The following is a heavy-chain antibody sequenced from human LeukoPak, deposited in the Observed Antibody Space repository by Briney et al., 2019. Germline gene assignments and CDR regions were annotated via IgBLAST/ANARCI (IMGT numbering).Heavy chain of an antibody. CDR3: ARGSQPLPAPDNWFDP. CDR1: VGSISSYY. J-gene: IGHJ5*02. Sequence: PSETLSLTCTVSVGSISSYYWSWIRQPAGKGLEWIGRIYTSGSTNYNPSLKSRVTMSVDTFKNQFSLKLSSVTAADTAVYYCARGSQPLPAPDNWFDPWGQGTLVTVSS. V-gene: IGHV4-4*07. D-gene: IGHD2-2*01. CDR2: IYTSGST.